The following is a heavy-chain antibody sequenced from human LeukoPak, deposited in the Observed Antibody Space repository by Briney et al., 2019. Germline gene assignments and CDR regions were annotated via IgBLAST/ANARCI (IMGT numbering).Heavy chain of an antibody. D-gene: IGHD1-14*01. CDR3: ARGYETGFDI. Sequence: PSETLSLTCTVSGGSISSGSYYWSWIRQPAGKGLEWIGRIYTNGSTNYNPSLKSRVTISVDTSKNQFSLKLSSVTAADTAVYYCARGYETGFDIWGQGTMVTVSS. J-gene: IGHJ3*02. CDR1: GGSISSGSYY. V-gene: IGHV4-61*02. CDR2: IYTNGST.